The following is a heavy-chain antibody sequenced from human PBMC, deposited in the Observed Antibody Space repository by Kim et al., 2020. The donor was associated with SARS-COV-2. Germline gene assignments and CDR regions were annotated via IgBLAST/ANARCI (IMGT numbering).Heavy chain of an antibody. D-gene: IGHD3-10*01. V-gene: IGHV3-11*03. CDR1: GFTFSDYY. CDR3: AGPSGRLRTDNYYYGMDV. CDR2: ISSSSSYT. Sequence: GGSLRLSCAASGFTFSDYYMSWIRQAPGKGLEWVSYISSSSSYTNYADSVKGRFTISRDNAKNSLYLQMNSLRAEDTAVYYCAGPSGRLRTDNYYYGMDVWGQGTTVTVSS. J-gene: IGHJ6*02.